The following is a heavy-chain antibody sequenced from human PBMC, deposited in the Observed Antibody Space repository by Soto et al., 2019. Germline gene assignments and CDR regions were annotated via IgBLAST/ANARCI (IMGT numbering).Heavy chain of an antibody. CDR1: GGSISSGGYY. D-gene: IGHD6-13*01. CDR3: AGRYSSSFDY. J-gene: IGHJ4*02. V-gene: IGHV4-61*08. CDR2: IYYSGST. Sequence: PSETLSLTCTVSGGSISSGGYYWSWIRQHPGKGLEWIGYIYYSGSTNYNPSLKSRVTISVDTSKNQFSLKLSSVTAADTAVYYCAGRYSSSFDYWGQGTLVTVSS.